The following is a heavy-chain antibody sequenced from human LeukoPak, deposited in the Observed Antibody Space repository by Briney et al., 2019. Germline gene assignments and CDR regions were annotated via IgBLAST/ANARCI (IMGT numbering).Heavy chain of an antibody. Sequence: SETLSLTCTVSGGSIRSGGYYWGWIRQPPGKGLEWIATIYYSGSTYSNLSLKSRVSISVDTSKNQFSLKLTSVTAADTAVYYCARGGYYGSGNDFRFDPWGQGTLVTVSS. D-gene: IGHD3-10*01. CDR1: GGSIRSGGYY. J-gene: IGHJ5*02. V-gene: IGHV4-39*07. CDR3: ARGGYYGSGNDFRFDP. CDR2: IYYSGST.